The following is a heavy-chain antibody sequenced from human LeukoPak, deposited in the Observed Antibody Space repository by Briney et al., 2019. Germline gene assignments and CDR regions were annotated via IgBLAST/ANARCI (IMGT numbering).Heavy chain of an antibody. D-gene: IGHD6-19*01. V-gene: IGHV3-23*01. CDR3: AKGSGSGWYGWFAP. CDR2: IDASGGST. J-gene: IGHJ5*02. Sequence: GGSLRLSCAASGFTFSSYAMSWVRQAPGKGLEWDSSIDASGGSTYYADSVKGRFTISRDNSKNTLFLQMSSLRAEDTAVYYCAKGSGSGWYGWFAPWGQGTLVTVSS. CDR1: GFTFSSYA.